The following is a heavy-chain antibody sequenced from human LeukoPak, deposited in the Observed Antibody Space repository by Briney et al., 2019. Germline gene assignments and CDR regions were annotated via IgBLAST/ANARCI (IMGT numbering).Heavy chain of an antibody. V-gene: IGHV4-59*08. D-gene: IGHD3-9*01. CDR3: WTHLNGGTDPLDH. CDR2: INDSGST. Sequence: NPSESLTLSCTASGFTIRSYYWSWIRQPPGKGLEWIAPINDSGSTYYNASLKSGLTIFANTSKNQFSLRLSYVTAADTAVYYFWTHLNGGTDPLDHWGQGTLVTVSS. J-gene: IGHJ4*02. CDR1: GFTIRSYY.